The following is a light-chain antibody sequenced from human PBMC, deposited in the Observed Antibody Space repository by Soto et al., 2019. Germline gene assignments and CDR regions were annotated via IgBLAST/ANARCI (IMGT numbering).Light chain of an antibody. CDR2: AAS. Sequence: DIQLTQSPSFLSASVGDRVTITCRGSQGISRYLAWYQQKPGKAPKLMLYAASTLQSGVPSRFSGSGSGTEFTLTISSLQPEDFATYYCQQLNSYPPWTFGRGTKGEIK. J-gene: IGKJ1*01. CDR1: QGISRY. V-gene: IGKV1-9*01. CDR3: QQLNSYPPWT.